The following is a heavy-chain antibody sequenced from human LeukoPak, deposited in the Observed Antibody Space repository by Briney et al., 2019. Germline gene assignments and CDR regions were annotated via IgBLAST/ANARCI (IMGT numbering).Heavy chain of an antibody. Sequence: GGSLRLSCAASGFTFSSYWMSWVRQAPGKGLEWVANKKQDGSEKYYVDSVKGRFTISRDNAKNSLYLQMNSLRAEDTAVYYCARGPTTVTTLNFDYWDQGTLVTVSS. CDR2: KKQDGSEK. CDR3: ARGPTTVTTLNFDY. V-gene: IGHV3-7*01. J-gene: IGHJ4*02. D-gene: IGHD4-17*01. CDR1: GFTFSSYW.